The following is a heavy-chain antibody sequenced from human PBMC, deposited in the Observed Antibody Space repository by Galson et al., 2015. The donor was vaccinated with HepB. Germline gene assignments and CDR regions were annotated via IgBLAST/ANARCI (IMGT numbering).Heavy chain of an antibody. J-gene: IGHJ4*02. V-gene: IGHV3-23*01. D-gene: IGHD2-15*01. CDR3: ARERRSSGVFDY. CDR2: ISGSGGKT. Sequence: SLRLSCAASGFTFSSDAMSWVRQAPGKGLQWVSAISGSGGKTYYADSVKGRFTISRDNSNNRLYLQMNSLRAEDTAVYYCARERRSSGVFDYWGQGTLVTVSS. CDR1: GFTFSSDA.